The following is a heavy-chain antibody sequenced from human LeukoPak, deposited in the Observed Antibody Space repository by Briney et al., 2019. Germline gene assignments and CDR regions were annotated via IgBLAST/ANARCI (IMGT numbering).Heavy chain of an antibody. Sequence: GGSLRLSCADSGFTFSSYAMSWVRQAPGKGLEWVANIKQDGSKKSYVDSVKGRFTISRDNAKNSLYLQMNSLRAEDTAIYYCTRVGYIDEGIDYWGQGTLVTVSS. J-gene: IGHJ4*02. CDR1: GFTFSSYA. D-gene: IGHD5-24*01. CDR3: TRVGYIDEGIDY. V-gene: IGHV3-7*04. CDR2: IKQDGSKK.